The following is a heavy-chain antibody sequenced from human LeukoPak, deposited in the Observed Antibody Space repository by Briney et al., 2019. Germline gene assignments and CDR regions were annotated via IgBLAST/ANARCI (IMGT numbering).Heavy chain of an antibody. Sequence: SETLSLTCAVSGYSISSGYYWGWIRQPPGKGLEWIGSIYHSGSTYYNPSLKSRVTISVDTSKNQFSLKLSSVTAADTAVYYSARHIPTVTTNGWCDPWGQGTLVTVSS. D-gene: IGHD4-11*01. V-gene: IGHV4-38-2*01. J-gene: IGHJ5*02. CDR2: IYHSGST. CDR3: ARHIPTVTTNGWCDP. CDR1: GYSISSGYY.